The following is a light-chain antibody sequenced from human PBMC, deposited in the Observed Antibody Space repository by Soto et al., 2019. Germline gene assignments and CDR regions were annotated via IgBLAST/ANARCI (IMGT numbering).Light chain of an antibody. CDR3: QQYKNWPAIT. V-gene: IGKV3-15*01. Sequence: IALTQSPGTLSLSPGERATLSCRASQSVSSKLAWYQQKPGQAPRLLIYGASTRATGIPARFSGSGSGTEFTLTISSLQSQDFAVYYCQQYKNWPAITFGQGTRLEIK. CDR2: GAS. J-gene: IGKJ5*01. CDR1: QSVSSK.